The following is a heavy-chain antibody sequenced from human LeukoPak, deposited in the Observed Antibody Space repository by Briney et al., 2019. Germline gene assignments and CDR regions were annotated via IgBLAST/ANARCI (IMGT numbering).Heavy chain of an antibody. D-gene: IGHD4-17*01. CDR1: GFTFSSYA. CDR2: ISYDGSNK. V-gene: IGHV3-30-3*01. J-gene: IGHJ4*02. CDR3: ARDYGDVPGGY. Sequence: GRSLRLSCAASGFTFSSYAMHWVRQAPGKGLEWVAVISYDGSNKYYADSVKGRFTISRDNSKNTLYLQMNSLRAEDTAVYYCARDYGDVPGGYWGQGTLVTVSS.